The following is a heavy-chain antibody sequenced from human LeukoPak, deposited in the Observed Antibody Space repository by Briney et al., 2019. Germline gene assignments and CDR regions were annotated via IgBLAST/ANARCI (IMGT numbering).Heavy chain of an antibody. CDR3: ARVLRLGEVSLGF. J-gene: IGHJ4*02. Sequence: GASVKVSCKASGYKFSSYGITWVRQARGQGLEWMGWTTAYNGNTRIAEKFQARVTPTTDTATDTAFMELGSLRFDDTAVYYCARVLRLGEVSLGFWGQGTLVTVSS. V-gene: IGHV1-18*01. CDR1: GYKFSSYG. D-gene: IGHD3-16*02. CDR2: TTAYNGNT.